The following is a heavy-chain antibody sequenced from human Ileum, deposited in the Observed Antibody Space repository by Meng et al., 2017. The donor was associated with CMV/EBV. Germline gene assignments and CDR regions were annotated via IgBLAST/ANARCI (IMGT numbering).Heavy chain of an antibody. CDR2: IYYSGST. CDR3: ARDSPPYYDFWSGLSLRGWFDP. CDR1: GGSFSGYY. V-gene: IGHV4-34*01. D-gene: IGHD3-3*01. J-gene: IGHJ5*02. Sequence: GSLRLSCAVYGGSFSGYYWSWIRQPPGKGLEWIGSIYYSGSTYYNPSLKSRVTISVDTSKNQFSLKLSSVTAADTAVYYCARDSPPYYDFWSGLSLRGWFDPWGQGTLVTVSS.